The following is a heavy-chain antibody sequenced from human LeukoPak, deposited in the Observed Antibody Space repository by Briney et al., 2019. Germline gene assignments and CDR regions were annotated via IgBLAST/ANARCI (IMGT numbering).Heavy chain of an antibody. CDR2: INPSGGST. Sequence: ASVKVSCKASGYTFTSYYMHWVRQAPGQGLEWMGIINPSGGSTSYAQKFQGRVTMTRDTSTSTVYMELSSLRSEDTAVYYCARVGTYYYDSSGYPYYFDYWGQGTLVTVSS. V-gene: IGHV1-46*01. CDR3: ARVGTYYYDSSGYPYYFDY. J-gene: IGHJ4*02. D-gene: IGHD3-22*01. CDR1: GYTFTSYY.